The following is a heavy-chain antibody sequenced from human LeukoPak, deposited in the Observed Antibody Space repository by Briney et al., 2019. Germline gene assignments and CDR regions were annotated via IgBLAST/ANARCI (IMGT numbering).Heavy chain of an antibody. Sequence: GASVKVSCKASGYTFTSYGISWVRQAPGQGLEWMGWISAYNGNTNYAQRLQGRVTMTTDTSTSTAYMELRSLGSDDTAVYYCARVGRFDIVVVPAAIGWFDPWGQGTLVTVSS. J-gene: IGHJ5*02. V-gene: IGHV1-18*01. CDR3: ARVGRFDIVVVPAAIGWFDP. D-gene: IGHD2-2*02. CDR2: ISAYNGNT. CDR1: GYTFTSYG.